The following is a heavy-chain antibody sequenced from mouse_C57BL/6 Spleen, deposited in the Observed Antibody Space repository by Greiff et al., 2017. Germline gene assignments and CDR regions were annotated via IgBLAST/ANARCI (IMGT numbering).Heavy chain of an antibody. Sequence: QVQLQQPGAELVKPGASVKLSCKASGYTFTSYWMQWVKQRPGQGLEWIGEIDPSDSYTTYNQKFKGKATLTVDTSSSAAYMQLSSLTSEDSAVYYCARKAYGSSYAWFAYWGQGTLVTVSA. D-gene: IGHD1-1*01. CDR3: ARKAYGSSYAWFAY. CDR1: GYTFTSYW. CDR2: IDPSDSYT. J-gene: IGHJ3*01. V-gene: IGHV1-50*01.